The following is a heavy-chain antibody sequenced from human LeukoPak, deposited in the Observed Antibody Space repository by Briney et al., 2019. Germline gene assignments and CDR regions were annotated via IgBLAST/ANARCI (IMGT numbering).Heavy chain of an antibody. CDR3: AKDRQYSYGYPVYFEY. Sequence: PGGSLRLSCAASGFTVSSNYMSWVRQAPGKGLEWVSVIYSGGSTYYADSVKGRFTISRDNSKNTLYLQMNSLRAEDTAVYYCAKDRQYSYGYPVYFEYWGQGTLVTVSS. D-gene: IGHD5-18*01. CDR1: GFTVSSNY. J-gene: IGHJ4*02. V-gene: IGHV3-53*01. CDR2: IYSGGST.